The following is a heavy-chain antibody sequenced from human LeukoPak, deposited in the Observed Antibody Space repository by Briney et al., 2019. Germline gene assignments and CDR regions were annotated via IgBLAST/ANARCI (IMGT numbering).Heavy chain of an antibody. J-gene: IGHJ3*02. D-gene: IGHD3-16*01. V-gene: IGHV3-21*01. CDR1: GFTFSSYS. CDR3: ARASGDWGIDAFDI. CDR2: ISSSSSYI. Sequence: GGSLRLSCAASGFTFSSYSMNWVRQAPGKGLEWVSSISSSSSYIYYADSVKGRFTISRDNAKNSLYLQMNSLRAEDTAVYYCARASGDWGIDAFDIWGQGTMVTVSS.